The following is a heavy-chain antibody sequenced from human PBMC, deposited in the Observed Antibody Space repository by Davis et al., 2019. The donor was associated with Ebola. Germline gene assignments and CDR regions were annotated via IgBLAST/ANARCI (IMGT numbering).Heavy chain of an antibody. CDR2: ISSSSSYI. CDR1: GFTFSSYS. CDR3: TRDLLGGVGAETS. Sequence: GSLRLSCAASGFTFSSYSMNWVRQAPGKGLEWVSYISSSSSYIYYADSVKGRFTISRDNAKNSLYLQMNSLRAEDTAVYYCTRDLLGGVGAETSWGQGTLVTVSS. D-gene: IGHD1-26*01. V-gene: IGHV3-21*05. J-gene: IGHJ5*02.